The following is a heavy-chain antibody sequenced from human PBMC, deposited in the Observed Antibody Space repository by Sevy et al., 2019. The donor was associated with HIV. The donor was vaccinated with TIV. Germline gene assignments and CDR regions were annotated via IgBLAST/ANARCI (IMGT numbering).Heavy chain of an antibody. Sequence: GGSLRLSCAASGFTFSSYSMNWVRQPPGKGLEWVSSISSSSSYIYYADSVKGRFTISRDNAKNSLYLQMNSLRAEDTAVYYCARDLYGSGSYEFDYWGQGTLVTVSS. CDR3: ARDLYGSGSYEFDY. J-gene: IGHJ4*02. V-gene: IGHV3-21*01. CDR1: GFTFSSYS. D-gene: IGHD3-10*01. CDR2: ISSSSSYI.